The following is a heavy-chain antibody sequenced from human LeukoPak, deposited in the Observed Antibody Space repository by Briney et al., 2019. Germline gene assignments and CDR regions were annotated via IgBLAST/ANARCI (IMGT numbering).Heavy chain of an antibody. CDR2: ITATGDTA. CDR3: AGDRNSDWYSPLDY. V-gene: IGHV3-23*01. J-gene: IGHJ4*02. Sequence: GGSLRLSCVASGFTFTKCAMSWIRQAPGEGLGWVASITATGDTAYYAASVKGRFTISRDNSKNPVYMKMNSLRAEDTAIYYCAGDRNSDWYSPLDYWGQGSQVTVSS. CDR1: GFTFTKCA. D-gene: IGHD6-19*01.